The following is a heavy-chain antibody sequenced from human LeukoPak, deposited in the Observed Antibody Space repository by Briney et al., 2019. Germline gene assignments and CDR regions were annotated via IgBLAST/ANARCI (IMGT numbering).Heavy chain of an antibody. CDR1: GGSISSYY. CDR2: IYYSGST. Sequence: SETLSLTCTVSGGSISSYYWSWIRQPPGKGLEWIGYIYYSGSTNYNPSLKSRVTISVDTSKNQFSLKLSSVTAADTAVYYCARHESSSWYRGFGFEYFQHWGQGTPVTVSS. J-gene: IGHJ1*01. D-gene: IGHD6-13*01. V-gene: IGHV4-59*08. CDR3: ARHESSSWYRGFGFEYFQH.